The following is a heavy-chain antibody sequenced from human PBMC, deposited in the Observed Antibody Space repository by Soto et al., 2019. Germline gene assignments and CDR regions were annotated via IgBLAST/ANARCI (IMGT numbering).Heavy chain of an antibody. D-gene: IGHD6-19*01. Sequence: PGGSLRLSCAASEFTFSNYAMSWVRQAPGKGLEWVSAISYGGGTTYYADSVKGRFTISRDNSKNTLYLQMNSLRAEDTAVYYCARDRGAVVGQYFDYWGQGTLVTVSS. CDR3: ARDRGAVVGQYFDY. CDR2: ISYGGGTT. J-gene: IGHJ4*02. V-gene: IGHV3-23*01. CDR1: EFTFSNYA.